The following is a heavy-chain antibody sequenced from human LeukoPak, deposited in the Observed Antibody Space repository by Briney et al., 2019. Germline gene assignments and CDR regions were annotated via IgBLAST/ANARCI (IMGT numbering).Heavy chain of an antibody. CDR3: ARGVGKQWLVGIPSFGMDV. CDR1: GYSISSSNW. CDR2: IYYSGST. Sequence: SETLSLTCAVSGYSISSSNWWGWIRQPPGKGLEWIGYIYYSGSTYYNPSLKSRVTMSVDTSKNQFSLKLSSVTAVDTAVYYCARGVGKQWLVGIPSFGMDVWGQGTTVTVSS. D-gene: IGHD6-19*01. J-gene: IGHJ6*02. V-gene: IGHV4-28*03.